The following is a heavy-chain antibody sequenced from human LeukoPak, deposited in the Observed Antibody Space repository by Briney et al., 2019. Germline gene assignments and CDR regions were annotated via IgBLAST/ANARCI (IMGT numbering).Heavy chain of an antibody. CDR1: GFTFDDYG. CDR2: ISGSGGST. Sequence: PGGSLRLSCAASGFTFDDYGMSWVRQAPGKGLEWVSAISGSGGSTYYADSVKGRFTISRDNSKNTLYLQMNSLRAEDTAVYYCAKDPCRPLFRTVLFCPAPDDYWGQGTLVTVSS. J-gene: IGHJ4*02. D-gene: IGHD4-11*01. V-gene: IGHV3-23*01. CDR3: AKDPCRPLFRTVLFCPAPDDY.